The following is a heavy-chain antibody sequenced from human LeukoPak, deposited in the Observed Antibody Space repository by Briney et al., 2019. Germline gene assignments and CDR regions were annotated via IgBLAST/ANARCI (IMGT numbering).Heavy chain of an antibody. J-gene: IGHJ4*02. D-gene: IGHD3-16*01. CDR3: ANYVWGSRGFDY. CDR1: GFTFSSYA. V-gene: IGHV3-23*01. CDR2: IRAGGGST. Sequence: GGSLRLSCAASGFTFSSYAMSWVRQAPGKGLEWVSAIRAGGGSTYYADFVKGRFTISRDNSKNTLYLQMNSLRAEDTAVYYCANYVWGSRGFDYWGQGTLVTVSS.